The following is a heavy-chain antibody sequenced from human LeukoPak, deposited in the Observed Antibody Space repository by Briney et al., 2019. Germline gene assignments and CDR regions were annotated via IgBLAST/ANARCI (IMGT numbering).Heavy chain of an antibody. CDR1: GDTVSSSTAA. Sequence: SQTLSLTCAISGDTVSSSTAAWNWIRQSPSKGLEWLGRTYYKSNWNTDYAFSMKGRITINPDTSKNQFSLQLNSVTPEDTAVYYCARDAAFGYGSGWFPPWGQGTLVTVSS. CDR2: TYYKSNWNT. J-gene: IGHJ5*02. CDR3: ARDAAFGYGSGWFPP. D-gene: IGHD5-18*01. V-gene: IGHV6-1*01.